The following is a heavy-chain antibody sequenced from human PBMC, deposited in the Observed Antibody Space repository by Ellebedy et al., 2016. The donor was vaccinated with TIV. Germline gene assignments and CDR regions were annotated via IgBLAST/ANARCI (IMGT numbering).Heavy chain of an antibody. Sequence: ASVKVSCKASGGTFSSYAISWVRQAPGQGLEWMGRIIPILGIANYAQKFQGRVTITADKSTSTAYMELSSLRSEDTAVYYCARSGSGSYLDYYYYGMDVWGQGTTVTVSS. CDR1: GGTFSSYA. J-gene: IGHJ6*02. CDR3: ARSGSGSYLDYYYYGMDV. V-gene: IGHV1-69*04. CDR2: IIPILGIA. D-gene: IGHD1-26*01.